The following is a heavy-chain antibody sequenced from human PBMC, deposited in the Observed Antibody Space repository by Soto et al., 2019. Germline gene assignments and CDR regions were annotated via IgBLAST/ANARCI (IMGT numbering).Heavy chain of an antibody. V-gene: IGHV4-30-4*01. CDR3: ARGRYCLTGRCFPNWFDS. Sequence: QVHLLESGPGLVKPSQTLSLTCSVSGDSISTVDYFWAWIRQPPGQALEYIGYIYKSTTTYYNPSFESLVAISRDTSKSQVSLNVTSVTAADTAVYFCARGRYCLTGRCFPNWFDSWGQGTLVTVSS. CDR2: IYKSTTT. J-gene: IGHJ5*01. CDR1: GDSISTVDYF. D-gene: IGHD2-15*01.